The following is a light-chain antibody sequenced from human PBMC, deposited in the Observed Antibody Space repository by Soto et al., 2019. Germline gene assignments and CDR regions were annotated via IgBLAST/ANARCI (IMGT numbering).Light chain of an antibody. CDR3: QHYNSYSEA. CDR1: QTISSW. Sequence: DIQSTQSPSSLCASVVDIVTITCRASQTISSWLAWYQQKPGKAPKLLIYKASTLKSGVPSRFSGSGSGTEFTLTISSLQPDDFATYYSQHYNSYSEAFGQGTRLEIK. V-gene: IGKV1-5*03. CDR2: KAS. J-gene: IGKJ5*01.